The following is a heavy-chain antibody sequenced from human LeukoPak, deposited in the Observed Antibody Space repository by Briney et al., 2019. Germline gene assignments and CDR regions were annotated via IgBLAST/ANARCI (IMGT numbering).Heavy chain of an antibody. CDR2: ISYDGSNE. CDR3: ASALTSSYDSSGYPDYFDY. D-gene: IGHD3-22*01. J-gene: IGHJ4*02. V-gene: IGHV3-30-3*01. Sequence: GVSLRLSCAASGFTFGSYAMHWVRQAPGKGLEWVAVISYDGSNEYYADSVKGRFTISRDNSKNTLYLQMNSLRTEDTAVYYCASALTSSYDSSGYPDYFDYWGQGTLVTVSS. CDR1: GFTFGSYA.